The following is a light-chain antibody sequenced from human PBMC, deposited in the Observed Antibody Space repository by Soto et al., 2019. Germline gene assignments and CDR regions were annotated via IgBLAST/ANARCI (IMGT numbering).Light chain of an antibody. CDR2: DAS. Sequence: ETVLTQSPATLSLSPGERATLSCRASQSISSYLIWYQQKPGQAPRLLIYDASSRATGIPARFSGSGSGTDFTLPISSLEPEDFAVYYCQQRGNWPLTFGGGTKVEI. CDR1: QSISSY. CDR3: QQRGNWPLT. V-gene: IGKV3-11*01. J-gene: IGKJ4*01.